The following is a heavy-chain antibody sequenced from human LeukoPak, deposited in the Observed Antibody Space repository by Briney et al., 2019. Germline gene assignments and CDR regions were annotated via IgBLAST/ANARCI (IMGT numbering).Heavy chain of an antibody. D-gene: IGHD5-18*01. J-gene: IGHJ4*02. CDR3: GNLDTPMGY. CDR2: INSDGSST. CDR1: GFTFSSYW. V-gene: IGHV3-74*01. Sequence: GGSLRLSCAASGFTFSSYWMHWVHQPPGKGLVWVSRINSDGSSTSYADSVKGRFTISRDNAKNTLYLQMNSLRAEDTAVYYCGNLDTPMGYWGQGTLVTVSS.